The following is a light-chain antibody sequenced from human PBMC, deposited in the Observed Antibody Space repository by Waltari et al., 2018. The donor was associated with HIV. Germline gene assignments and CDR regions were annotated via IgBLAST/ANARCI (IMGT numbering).Light chain of an antibody. Sequence: QSALTQPASVSGSPGQSITISCTGTSSDVGSYNYVSWYQKHPGKPPKLMIYEVNNRPSGVSHRFSGSKSGNTASLTISGLQTEDEAEYYCTAYATSSPVLFGGGTKLTVL. CDR2: EVN. J-gene: IGLJ3*02. CDR3: TAYATSSPVL. V-gene: IGLV2-14*01. CDR1: SSDVGSYNY.